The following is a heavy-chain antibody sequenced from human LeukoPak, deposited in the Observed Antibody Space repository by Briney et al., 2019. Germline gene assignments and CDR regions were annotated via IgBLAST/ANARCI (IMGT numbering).Heavy chain of an antibody. V-gene: IGHV4-38-2*01. CDR3: ARSLGQQLASIDP. CDR2: IYHSGST. CDR1: GYSISSGYY. Sequence: SETLSLTCAVSGYSISSGYYWGWIRQPPGKGLEWIGSIYHSGSTYYNPSLKSRVTISVDTSKNQFSLKLSSVTAADTAVCYCARSLGQQLASIDPWGQGTLVTVSS. D-gene: IGHD6-13*01. J-gene: IGHJ5*02.